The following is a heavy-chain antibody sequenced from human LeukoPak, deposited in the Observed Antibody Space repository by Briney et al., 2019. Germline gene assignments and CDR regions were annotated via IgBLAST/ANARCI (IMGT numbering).Heavy chain of an antibody. CDR2: INHSGST. CDR1: GGSISSSNYY. D-gene: IGHD5-24*01. V-gene: IGHV4-39*07. J-gene: IGHJ6*03. Sequence: SETLSLTCAVSGGSISSSNYYWGWIRQPPGKGLEWIGEINHSGSTNYNPSLKSRVTISVDTSKNQFSLKLSSVTAADTAVYYCARLVEMATSHGVGYYYYMDVWGKGTTVTISS. CDR3: ARLVEMATSHGVGYYYYMDV.